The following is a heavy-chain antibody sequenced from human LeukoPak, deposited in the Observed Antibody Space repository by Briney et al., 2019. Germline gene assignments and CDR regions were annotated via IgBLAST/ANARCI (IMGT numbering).Heavy chain of an antibody. Sequence: ASVKVSCKASGYTFTSYDINWVRQATGQGLEWMGLMNPNSGNTGYAQKFQGRVTMTRNTSISTAYMELSSLRSEDTAVYYCARGWFIPYYFDYWGQGTLVTVSS. J-gene: IGHJ4*02. D-gene: IGHD3-9*01. CDR2: MNPNSGNT. CDR1: GYTFTSYD. CDR3: ARGWFIPYYFDY. V-gene: IGHV1-8*01.